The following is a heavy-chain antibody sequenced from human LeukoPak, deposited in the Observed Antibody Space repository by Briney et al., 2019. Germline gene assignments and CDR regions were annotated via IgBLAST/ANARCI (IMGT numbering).Heavy chain of an antibody. CDR3: ATLDYYGSGSLYYSFYGMDV. Sequence: ASVKVSCKTSGYTFTGYDINWVRQATGQGLEWMGWMNPNSGSTGYAQKFQGRVTMTRNTSISTAYMELSSLRSEDTAVYYCATLDYYGSGSLYYSFYGMDVWGQGTTVTVSS. CDR1: GYTFTGYD. D-gene: IGHD3-10*01. V-gene: IGHV1-8*01. CDR2: MNPNSGST. J-gene: IGHJ6*02.